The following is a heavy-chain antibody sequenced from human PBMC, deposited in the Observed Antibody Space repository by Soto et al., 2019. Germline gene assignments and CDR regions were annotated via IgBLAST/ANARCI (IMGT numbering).Heavy chain of an antibody. CDR3: ARGNLYRDGWFDP. V-gene: IGHV4-59*01. J-gene: IGHJ5*02. CDR2: IYYSGST. D-gene: IGHD3-16*01. Sequence: SETLSLTCTVSGGSISSYYWSWIRQPPGKGLEWIGYIYYSGSTNYNPSLKCRVTISVDTSKNQFSLKLSSVTAADTAVYYCARGNLYRDGWFDPWGQGTLVTVSS. CDR1: GGSISSYY.